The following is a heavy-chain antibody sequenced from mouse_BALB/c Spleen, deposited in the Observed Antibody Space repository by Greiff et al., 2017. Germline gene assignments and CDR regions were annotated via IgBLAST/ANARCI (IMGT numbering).Heavy chain of an antibody. CDR1: GYSITSDYA. V-gene: IGHV3-2*02. J-gene: IGHJ4*01. CDR3: ARGGLSIYYYAMDY. Sequence: DVQLQESGPGLVKPSQSLSLTCTVTGYSITSDYAWNWIRQFPGNKLEWMGYISYSGSTSYNPSLKSRISITRDTSKNQFFLQLNSVTTEDTATYYGARGGLSIYYYAMDYWGQGTSVTVSS. D-gene: IGHD2-2*01. CDR2: ISYSGST.